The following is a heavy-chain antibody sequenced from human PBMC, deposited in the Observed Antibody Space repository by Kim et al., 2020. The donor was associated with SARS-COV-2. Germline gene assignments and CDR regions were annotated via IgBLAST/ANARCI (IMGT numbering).Heavy chain of an antibody. CDR1: GDSISHSNL. Sequence: SETLSLTCGVSGDSISHSNLWSWVRQPPGKGLEWIGEIYHSGSTNYNPSLKSRVAISVDKSTNQFYLRLSSVTAADTAVYYCARVGPYYSYGMDVWGQGTTVTVSS. CDR2: IYHSGST. V-gene: IGHV4-4*02. J-gene: IGHJ6*02. CDR3: ARVGPYYSYGMDV.